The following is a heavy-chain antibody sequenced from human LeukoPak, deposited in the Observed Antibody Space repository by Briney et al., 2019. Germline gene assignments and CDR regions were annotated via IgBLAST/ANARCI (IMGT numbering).Heavy chain of an antibody. J-gene: IGHJ5*02. V-gene: IGHV4-34*01. CDR3: ARRDRAMVRGVAKGFDP. CDR2: INHSGNT. D-gene: IGHD3-10*01. CDR1: GGSISSYY. Sequence: SETLSLTCTVSGGSISSYYWSWIRQPPGKGLEWIGEINHSGNTNYNPSLKSRVPISVDTSKNQFSLKLSSVTAADTAVYYCARRDRAMVRGVAKGFDPWGQGTLVTVSS.